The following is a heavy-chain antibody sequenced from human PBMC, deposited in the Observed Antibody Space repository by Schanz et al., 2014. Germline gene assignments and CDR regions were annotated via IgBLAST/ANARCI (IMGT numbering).Heavy chain of an antibody. CDR3: ARGLGDERWLDLNEAFDI. Sequence: QVQLVQSGVEVKRPGASVRLSCEASGYTFTSYDINWVRQAPGQGLEWMGRIIPILGITNVAQTFQDRVTITADKSTSTAYMELSSLRSEDTAVYYCARGLGDERWLDLNEAFDIWGQGTIVTVSS. V-gene: IGHV1-69*04. CDR1: GYTFTSYD. CDR2: IIPILGIT. J-gene: IGHJ3*02. D-gene: IGHD6-19*01.